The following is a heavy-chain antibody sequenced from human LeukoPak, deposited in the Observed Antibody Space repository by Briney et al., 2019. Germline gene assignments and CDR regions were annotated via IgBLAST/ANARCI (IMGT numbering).Heavy chain of an antibody. Sequence: GGSLRLSCAASGFTFSSYAMSWVRQAPGKGLEWVSGINDSGGSTYYADSVKGRSTISRDNSKNTLYLQMNSLRAEDTAIYYCAKRGYSEFCFDYWGQGTLVTVSS. V-gene: IGHV3-23*01. J-gene: IGHJ4*02. CDR1: GFTFSSYA. D-gene: IGHD5-18*01. CDR2: INDSGGST. CDR3: AKRGYSEFCFDY.